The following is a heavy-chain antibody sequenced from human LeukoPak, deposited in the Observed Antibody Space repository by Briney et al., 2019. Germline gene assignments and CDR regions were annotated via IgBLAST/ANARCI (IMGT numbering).Heavy chain of an antibody. CDR3: ARVDDNFDF. CDR2: INHSGST. J-gene: IGHJ4*02. CDR1: GGSFSGYY. V-gene: IGHV4-34*01. D-gene: IGHD3-9*01. Sequence: SEILSLTCAVYGGSFSGYYWSWVRQPPGKGLEWIGEINHSGSTNYNPSLKSRVTISVDTSKNQFSLKLSSVTAADTAVYYCARVDDNFDFWGQGTLVTVSS.